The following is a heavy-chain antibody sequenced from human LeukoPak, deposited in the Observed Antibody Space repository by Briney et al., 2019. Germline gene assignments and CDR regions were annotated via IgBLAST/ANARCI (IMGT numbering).Heavy chain of an antibody. CDR2: IIPIFGTA. CDR1: GGTFSSYA. J-gene: IGHJ5*02. CDR3: SRDPVSSGYYYAPHWFDP. V-gene: IGHV1-69*05. D-gene: IGHD3-22*01. Sequence: ASVKVSCKASGGTFSSYAISWVRQAPGQGLEWMGGIIPIFGTANYAQKFQGRVTITTDESTSTAYMELSSLRSEDTAVYSCSRDPVSSGYYYAPHWFDPWGQGTLVTVSS.